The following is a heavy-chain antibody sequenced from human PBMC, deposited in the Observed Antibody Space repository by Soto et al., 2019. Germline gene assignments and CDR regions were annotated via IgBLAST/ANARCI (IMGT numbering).Heavy chain of an antibody. J-gene: IGHJ4*02. Sequence: EVQLLESGGGLVQPGWSLRLSCAASGFTFSSYAMNWVRQAPGQGLEWVSAIFGSTGRTFYADSVKGRFTISRDNSQNTLYLQRNSLRAEDTAIYYCAKDSRVRYNSYDLGDDWGQGTLVTVSS. CDR3: AKDSRVRYNSYDLGDD. CDR1: GFTFSSYA. V-gene: IGHV3-23*01. CDR2: IFGSTGRT. D-gene: IGHD1-1*01.